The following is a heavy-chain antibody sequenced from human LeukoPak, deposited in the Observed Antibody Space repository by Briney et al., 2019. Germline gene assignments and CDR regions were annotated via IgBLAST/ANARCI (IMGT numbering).Heavy chain of an antibody. V-gene: IGHV4-34*01. CDR2: INHSGST. J-gene: IGHJ4*02. D-gene: IGHD3-16*02. CDR1: GGSFSGYY. CDR3: ARDSYYDYVWGSYRRNNFDY. Sequence: SSETLSLTCAVYGGSFSGYYWSWIRQPPGKGLEWIGEINHSGSTNYNPSLKSRVTISVDTSKNQFSLKLSSVTAADTAVYYCARDSYYDYVWGSYRRNNFDYWGQGTLVTVSS.